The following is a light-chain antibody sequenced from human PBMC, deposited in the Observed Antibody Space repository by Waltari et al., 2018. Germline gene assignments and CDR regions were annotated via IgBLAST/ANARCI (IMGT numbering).Light chain of an antibody. CDR2: DGS. Sequence: EIVLTQSPATLSLSPGERATLSCRTSQIVGKFLAWYQQKPGRAPRHLISDGSHRATGIPASVSGSGSGTDFTLTITSLEPEDSATYFCQQRSKWPPTFGQGTKVEIK. J-gene: IGKJ1*01. CDR1: QIVGKF. V-gene: IGKV3-11*01. CDR3: QQRSKWPPT.